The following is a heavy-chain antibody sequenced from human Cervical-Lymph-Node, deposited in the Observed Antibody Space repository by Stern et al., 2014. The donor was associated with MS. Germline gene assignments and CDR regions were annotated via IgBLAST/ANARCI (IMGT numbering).Heavy chain of an antibody. CDR1: GGTFNNFA. J-gene: IGHJ2*01. D-gene: IGHD5-12*01. CDR3: VRGLSGFDYWYFDL. CDR2: IMPIFAST. V-gene: IGHV1-69*06. Sequence: QVQLGQSGAEVKKPGSSVNVSCKASGGTFNNFAVSWVRQVPGQGLEWMGGIMPIFASTNYAQKCRHRVTITADKSTNTVYMELSSLKSDDTAMYYCVRGLSGFDYWYFDLWGRGTLVTVSS.